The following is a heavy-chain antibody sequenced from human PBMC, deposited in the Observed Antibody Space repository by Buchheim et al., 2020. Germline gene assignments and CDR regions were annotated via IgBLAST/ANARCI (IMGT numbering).Heavy chain of an antibody. V-gene: IGHV4-39*01. D-gene: IGHD3-3*01. CDR1: GGSISSSSYY. CDR2: IYYSGST. CDR3: ARHGDGNDCWSGYVVYYLDY. J-gene: IGHJ4*02. Sequence: QLQLQESGPGLVKPSETLSLTCTVSGGSISSSSYYWGWIRQPPGKGLEWIGSIYYSGSTYYNPSLKSRVTISVDTSKNQFSLKLSSVTAADTAVYYCARHGDGNDCWSGYVVYYLDYWGQGTL.